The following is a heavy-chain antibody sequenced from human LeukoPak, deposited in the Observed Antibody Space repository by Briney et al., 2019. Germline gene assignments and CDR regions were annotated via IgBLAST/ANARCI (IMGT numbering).Heavy chain of an antibody. CDR1: GGTFSSYA. D-gene: IGHD3-10*01. Sequence: ASVKVSCKASGGTFSSYAISWVRQAPGQGLEWMGWISAYNGNTNYAQKLQGRVTMTTDTSTSTAYMELRSLRSDDTAVYYCAAEVRGVSGEVWFDPWGQGTLVTVSS. CDR3: AAEVRGVSGEVWFDP. V-gene: IGHV1-18*01. CDR2: ISAYNGNT. J-gene: IGHJ5*02.